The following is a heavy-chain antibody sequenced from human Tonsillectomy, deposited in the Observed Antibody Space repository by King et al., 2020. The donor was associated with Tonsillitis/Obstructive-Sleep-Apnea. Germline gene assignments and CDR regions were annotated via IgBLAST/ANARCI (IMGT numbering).Heavy chain of an antibody. CDR3: ARVAAAGRAYYYHYMDV. CDR1: GGSISSGGYY. CDR2: IYYSGST. V-gene: IGHV4-31*03. D-gene: IGHD6-13*01. Sequence: VQLQESGPGLVKPSQTLSLTCTVSGGSISSGGYYWSWTRQHPGKGLEWIGYIYYSGSTYYNPSLKSRFTISVDTSKNQFSLKLSSVTAADTAVYYCARVAAAGRAYYYHYMDVWGKGTTVTVSS. J-gene: IGHJ6*03.